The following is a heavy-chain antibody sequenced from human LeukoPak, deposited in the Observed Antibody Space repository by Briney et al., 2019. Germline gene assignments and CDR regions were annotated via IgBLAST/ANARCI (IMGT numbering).Heavy chain of an antibody. D-gene: IGHD3-10*01. Sequence: ASVKVSCKASGYTFTGYYMHWVRQAPGQGLEWMGWINPNSGDTNYAQKLQGRVTMTTDTPTSTAYMELRSLRSDDTAVYYCARDYRDVLLWFGELSKWGQGTLVTVSS. V-gene: IGHV1-2*02. CDR2: INPNSGDT. J-gene: IGHJ4*02. CDR1: GYTFTGYY. CDR3: ARDYRDVLLWFGELSK.